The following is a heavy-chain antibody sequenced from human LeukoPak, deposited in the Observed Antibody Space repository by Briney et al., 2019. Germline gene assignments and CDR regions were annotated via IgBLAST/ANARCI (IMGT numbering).Heavy chain of an antibody. Sequence: PSGTLSLTCTVSGGSISNYYWSWIRQPPGKGLEWIAYIDYDGSAKYRPSLKSRVTISVDTSKNQFSLKLSSVTAADTAVYYCASHGQPGYSSGWYYYYGMDVWGQGTTVTVSS. CDR3: ASHGQPGYSSGWYYYYGMDV. CDR1: GGSISNYY. CDR2: IDYDGSA. D-gene: IGHD6-19*01. J-gene: IGHJ6*02. V-gene: IGHV4-59*08.